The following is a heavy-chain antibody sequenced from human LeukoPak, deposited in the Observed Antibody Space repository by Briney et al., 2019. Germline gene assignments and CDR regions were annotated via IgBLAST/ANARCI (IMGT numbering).Heavy chain of an antibody. V-gene: IGHV3-53*01. D-gene: IGHD3-10*01. J-gene: IGHJ6*03. CDR2: MYTGGTT. CDR3: ASGSGSYRTPYYYMDV. CDR1: GFTVSGTH. Sequence: GGSLRLSCAASGFTVSGTHMSWVRQAPGKGLEWVSAMYTGGTTYYADSVAGRFTVSRDNSKNTLYLQMNSLRAEDTAVYYCASGSGSYRTPYYYMDVWGTGTTVTVSS.